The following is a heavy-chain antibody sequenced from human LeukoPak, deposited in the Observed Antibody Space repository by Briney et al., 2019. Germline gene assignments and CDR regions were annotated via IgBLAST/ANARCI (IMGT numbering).Heavy chain of an antibody. D-gene: IGHD3-22*01. J-gene: IGHJ4*02. Sequence: ASETLSLTCTVSGGSISSYYWSWIRQPAGKGLECIGRIYTSGSTNYNPSLKSRVTMSVDTSKNQFSLKLSSVTAADTAVYYCARDRRYYDSSGYFDYWGQGTLVTVSS. CDR2: IYTSGST. CDR3: ARDRRYYDSSGYFDY. CDR1: GGSISSYY. V-gene: IGHV4-4*07.